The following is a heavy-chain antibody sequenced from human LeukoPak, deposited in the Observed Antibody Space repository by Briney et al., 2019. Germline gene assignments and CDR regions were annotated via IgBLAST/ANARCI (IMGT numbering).Heavy chain of an antibody. CDR3: TGRLDD. CDR2: IKHDESEK. Sequence: TGGSLRLSCAASGFSFNSDWMDWVRQAPGKGLEWVANIKHDESEKNYLDSVKGRFTISRDNAQNSLYLQMNGLGVEDTAVYYCTGRLDDWGQGTLVTVSS. V-gene: IGHV3-7*01. J-gene: IGHJ4*02. D-gene: IGHD3-16*01. CDR1: GFSFNSDW.